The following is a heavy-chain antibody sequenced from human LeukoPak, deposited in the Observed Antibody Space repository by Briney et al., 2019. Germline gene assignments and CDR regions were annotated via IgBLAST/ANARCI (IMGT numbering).Heavy chain of an antibody. D-gene: IGHD6-25*01. CDR2: IWYDGSNK. CDR1: GFTFSSYG. CDR3: ARDRRAASSRYTLGY. Sequence: GRSLRLSCAASGFTFSSYGMHWVRQAPGKGLEWVAVIWYDGSNKYYADSVKGRFTISRDNSKNTLYQQMNSLRAEDTAVYYCARDRRAASSRYTLGYWGQGTLVTVSS. J-gene: IGHJ4*02. V-gene: IGHV3-33*01.